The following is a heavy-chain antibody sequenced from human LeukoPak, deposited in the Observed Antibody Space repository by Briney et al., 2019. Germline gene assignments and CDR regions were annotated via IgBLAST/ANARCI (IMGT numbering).Heavy chain of an antibody. V-gene: IGHV3-23*01. J-gene: IGHJ4*02. D-gene: IGHD3-3*01. CDR3: AKDLYDFWSGRPDY. CDR1: GFTFSSYA. CDR2: ISGSGAGT. Sequence: GGSLRLSCAASGFTFSSYAMSRVRQAPGKGLEWVSVISGSGAGTFYAYADSVKGRFTISSDISKNTLYLQMNSLRAEDTAVYFCAKDLYDFWSGRPDYWGQGTLVTVSS.